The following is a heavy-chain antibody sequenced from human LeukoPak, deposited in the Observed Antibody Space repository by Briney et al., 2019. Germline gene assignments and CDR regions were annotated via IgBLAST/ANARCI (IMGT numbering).Heavy chain of an antibody. CDR1: GGTFSSYA. Sequence: ASVKVSCKASGGTFSSYAISWVRQAPGQGLEWMGGIIPIFGTANYAQKFQGRVTITTDESTSTAYMELSSLRSEDTAVYYCASRGRYSSSRPRTYYFDYWRQRTLLRVS. V-gene: IGHV1-69*05. J-gene: IGHJ4*02. CDR2: IIPIFGTA. CDR3: ASRGRYSSSRPRTYYFDY. D-gene: IGHD6-13*01.